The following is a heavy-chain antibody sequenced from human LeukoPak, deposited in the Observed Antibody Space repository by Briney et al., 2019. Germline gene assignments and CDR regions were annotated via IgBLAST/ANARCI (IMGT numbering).Heavy chain of an antibody. CDR1: GFTFSSYS. D-gene: IGHD2-21*02. J-gene: IGHJ3*02. CDR3: VTKGEVTLLTKNAFDK. CDR2: INYDGSEK. Sequence: GGSLRLSCAASGFTFSSYSMNWVRQAPEKGLEWVATINYDGSEKYYLGSVRGRFTVSRDNAKNSLYLQLNSLRAEDTAIYYCVTKGEVTLLTKNAFDKWGQGTMVTVSS. V-gene: IGHV3-7*01.